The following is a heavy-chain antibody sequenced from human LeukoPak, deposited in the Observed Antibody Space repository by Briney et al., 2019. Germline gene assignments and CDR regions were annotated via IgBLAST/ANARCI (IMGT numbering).Heavy chain of an antibody. D-gene: IGHD5-12*01. CDR2: INTGSTYT. J-gene: IGHJ4*02. Sequence: GGSLRLSCAASGFTFSDYYMTWIRQAPGKGLEWLSYINTGSTYTNYANSVKGRFTISRDNAKNSLYLQMNSLRAEDTAVYYCAKGYSGPHYWGQGTLVTVSS. CDR1: GFTFSDYY. V-gene: IGHV3-11*06. CDR3: AKGYSGPHY.